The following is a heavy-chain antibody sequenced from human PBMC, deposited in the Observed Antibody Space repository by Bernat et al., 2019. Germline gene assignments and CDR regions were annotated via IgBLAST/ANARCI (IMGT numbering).Heavy chain of an antibody. CDR1: GFTFSSYW. D-gene: IGHD1-1*01. CDR2: IKQDGSEK. V-gene: IGHV3-7*01. J-gene: IGHJ3*02. CDR3: ARDGNGAWPLAVDI. Sequence: EVQLVESGGGLVQPGGSLRLSCAASGFTFSSYWMSWVRQAPGKGLEWVANIKQDGSEKYYVDSVKGRFTISRDNAKNSLYLQMNSLRAEDTAVYYCARDGNGAWPLAVDIWGQGTMVTVSS.